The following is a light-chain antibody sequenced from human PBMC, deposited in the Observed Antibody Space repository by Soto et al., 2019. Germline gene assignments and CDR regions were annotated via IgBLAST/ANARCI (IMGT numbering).Light chain of an antibody. CDR3: QKYNSYQRT. V-gene: IGKV1-5*01. Sequence: DIQMTQSPSTLSASVGDRVTITCRASQSISSWLAWYQQKPGKAPKLLIYDASSLESGVPSRFSGSGSGTEFTLTISSLQPDDFATYYCQKYNSYQRTFGQGTKVDIK. J-gene: IGKJ1*01. CDR2: DAS. CDR1: QSISSW.